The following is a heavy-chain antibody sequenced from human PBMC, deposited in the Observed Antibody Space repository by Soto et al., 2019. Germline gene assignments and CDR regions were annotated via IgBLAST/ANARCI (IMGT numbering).Heavy chain of an antibody. Sequence: QVQLQESGPGLVKPSETLSLTCTVSGGSISSYYWSWIRQPPGKGLEWIGYIYYSGSTNYNPSLKSRVTISVDTSKNQFSLKLSSVTAADTAVYYCAREGGTDYYGAHRGAFDIWGQGTMVTVSS. D-gene: IGHD3-10*01. V-gene: IGHV4-59*01. CDR1: GGSISSYY. CDR3: AREGGTDYYGAHRGAFDI. J-gene: IGHJ3*02. CDR2: IYYSGST.